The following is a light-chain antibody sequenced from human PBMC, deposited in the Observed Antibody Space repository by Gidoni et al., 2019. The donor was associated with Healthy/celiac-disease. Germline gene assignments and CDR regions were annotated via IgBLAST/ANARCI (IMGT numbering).Light chain of an antibody. CDR3: QQRSNWPVT. Sequence: PGERATLSCRASQSVSSYLAWYQQKPGQAPRLLIYDASNRATGIPARFSGSGSGTDFTLTISSLEPEDFAVYDCQQRSNWPVTFGQGTKLEIK. J-gene: IGKJ2*01. CDR1: QSVSSY. CDR2: DAS. V-gene: IGKV3-11*01.